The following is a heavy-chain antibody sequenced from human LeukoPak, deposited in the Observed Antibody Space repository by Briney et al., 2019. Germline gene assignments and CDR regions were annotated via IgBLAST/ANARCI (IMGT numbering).Heavy chain of an antibody. D-gene: IGHD3-3*01. CDR3: ARDSRSYDFWSGQGYYFDY. J-gene: IGHJ4*02. Sequence: GGSLTLSCAASGFTSSSYDMNWVRQAPGKGLEWVSYISSSGSTIYYADSVKGLFNLSRTNTNNSLYLQMNSLSAEDTAVYYCARDSRSYDFWSGQGYYFDYWGQGTLVTVSS. V-gene: IGHV3-48*03. CDR1: GFTSSSYD. CDR2: ISSSGSTI.